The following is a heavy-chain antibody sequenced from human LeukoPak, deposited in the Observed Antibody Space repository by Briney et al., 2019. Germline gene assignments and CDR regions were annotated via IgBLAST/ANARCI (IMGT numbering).Heavy chain of an antibody. CDR3: AMGQQLEWKGPTDSNWFDP. J-gene: IGHJ5*02. V-gene: IGHV1-45*02. D-gene: IGHD6-13*01. Sequence: SVKVSCKASGYTFTYRYLHWVRQAPGQALEWMGWITPFNGNTNYAQKFQDRVTITRDRSISTAYMELSSLRSEDTAMYYCAMGQQLEWKGPTDSNWFDPWGQGTLVTVSS. CDR2: ITPFNGNT. CDR1: GYTFTYRY.